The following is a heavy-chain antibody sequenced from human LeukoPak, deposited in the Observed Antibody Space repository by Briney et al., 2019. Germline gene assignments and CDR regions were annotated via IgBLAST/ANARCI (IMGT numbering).Heavy chain of an antibody. CDR3: AGDRAVSWLDS. CDR1: GLTFTSHG. J-gene: IGHJ5*01. Sequence: GGSLRLSCAASGLTFTSHGFHWVRQAPGRGLEWLTFISLDGSRKSYADSVKGRFTFSRDDSKNTLYLEMNSLRAEDTATYYCAGDRAVSWLDSWGLGTLVTVSS. CDR2: ISLDGSRK. D-gene: IGHD3-10*01. V-gene: IGHV3-33*05.